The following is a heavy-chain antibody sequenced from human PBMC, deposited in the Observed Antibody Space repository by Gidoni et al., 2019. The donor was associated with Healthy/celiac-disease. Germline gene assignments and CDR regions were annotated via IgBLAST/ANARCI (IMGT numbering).Heavy chain of an antibody. D-gene: IGHD3-3*01. J-gene: IGHJ4*02. Sequence: EVQLVESGGGLVQPGGSLRLSCAASGFTFSSYSMNWVRQAPGKGLEWVSYISSSSSTIYYADSVKGRFTISRDNAKNSLYLQMNSLRDEDTAVYYCARAIDYDFWSGYYPFDYWGQGTLVTVSS. CDR3: ARAIDYDFWSGYYPFDY. CDR2: ISSSSSTI. CDR1: GFTFSSYS. V-gene: IGHV3-48*02.